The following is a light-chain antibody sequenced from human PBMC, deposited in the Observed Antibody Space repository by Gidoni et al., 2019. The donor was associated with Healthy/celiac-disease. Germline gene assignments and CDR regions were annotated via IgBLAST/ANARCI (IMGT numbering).Light chain of an antibody. Sequence: EIVLTQSPATLSLSPGERATLSCRASQSVSSYLAWYQQKPGQAPRLLIYDASNRATGIPARFSGSGSGTDFTLTISSLEPEDFAVYYCQQRSNLITFXQXTRLXIK. CDR1: QSVSSY. J-gene: IGKJ5*01. V-gene: IGKV3-11*01. CDR3: QQRSNLIT. CDR2: DAS.